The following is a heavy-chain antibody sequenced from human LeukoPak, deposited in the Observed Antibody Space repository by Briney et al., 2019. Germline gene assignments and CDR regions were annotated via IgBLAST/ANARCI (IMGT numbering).Heavy chain of an antibody. CDR1: GFTFSSYA. J-gene: IGHJ4*02. D-gene: IGHD3-16*01. V-gene: IGHV3-23*01. CDR2: ISGSGGST. Sequence: PGGSLRLSCAASGFTFSSYAMSWVRQAPGKGLEWVSAISGSGGSTYYADSVKGRFTISRDNSRDTLYLQMNSLRAEDTAVYYCAKGYYDYVWGSYYFDYWGPRTLVTVSS. CDR3: AKGYYDYVWGSYYFDY.